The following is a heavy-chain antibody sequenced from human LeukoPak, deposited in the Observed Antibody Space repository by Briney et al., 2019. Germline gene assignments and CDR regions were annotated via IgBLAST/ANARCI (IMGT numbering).Heavy chain of an antibody. Sequence: PGGSLRLSCAASGFTFGTYYMSWIRQAPGKGLEWLSYITSSGTTRDYADSVKGRFTISRDNAKNSLYLQMNSLRAEDTAVYYCARDNNNGFDYWGQGILVTVSS. D-gene: IGHD1/OR15-1a*01. V-gene: IGHV3-11*04. J-gene: IGHJ4*02. CDR1: GFTFGTYY. CDR2: ITSSGTTR. CDR3: ARDNNNGFDY.